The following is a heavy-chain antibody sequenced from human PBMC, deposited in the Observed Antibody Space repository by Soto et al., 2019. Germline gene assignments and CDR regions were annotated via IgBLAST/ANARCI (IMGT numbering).Heavy chain of an antibody. CDR1: GGSMSSYY. V-gene: IGHV4-4*07. J-gene: IGHJ4*02. Sequence: SETLSLTCTVSGGSMSSYYWSWIRQPAGKGLEWIGRIYTSGSTNYNPSLKSRVTMSVDTSRNQFSLKLSSVTAADTAVYYCARAKLLWFGEPGSVDYWGQGILVTVSS. CDR3: ARAKLLWFGEPGSVDY. CDR2: IYTSGST. D-gene: IGHD3-10*01.